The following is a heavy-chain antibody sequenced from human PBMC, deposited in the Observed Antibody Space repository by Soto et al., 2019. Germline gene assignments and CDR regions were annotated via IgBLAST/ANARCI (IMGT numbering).Heavy chain of an antibody. Sequence: ASAKVSCKASGYTFTSYGISWVRQAPGQGLEWMGWISAYNGNTNYAQKLQGRVTMTTDTSTSTAYMELRSLRSDDTAVYYCARAKRGYCSGGSCPNWFDPWGQGTLVTVSS. J-gene: IGHJ5*02. CDR3: ARAKRGYCSGGSCPNWFDP. CDR2: ISAYNGNT. CDR1: GYTFTSYG. D-gene: IGHD2-15*01. V-gene: IGHV1-18*01.